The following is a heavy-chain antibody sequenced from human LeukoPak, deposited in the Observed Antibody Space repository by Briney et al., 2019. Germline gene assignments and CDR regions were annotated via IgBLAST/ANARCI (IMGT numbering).Heavy chain of an antibody. Sequence: PSETLSLTCAVYGGSFSGYYWSWIRQPPGKGLEWIGEINHSGSTNYNPSLKSRVTISVDTSKNQFSLKLSSVTAADTAVYYCARVPSASLGELPDYWGQGTLVTVSS. CDR3: ARVPSASLGELPDY. D-gene: IGHD3-10*01. J-gene: IGHJ4*02. CDR1: GGSFSGYY. CDR2: INHSGST. V-gene: IGHV4-34*01.